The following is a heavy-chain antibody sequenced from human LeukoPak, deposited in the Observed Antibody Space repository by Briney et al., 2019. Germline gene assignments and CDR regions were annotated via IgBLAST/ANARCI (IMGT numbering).Heavy chain of an antibody. CDR2: ICWNSGSI. J-gene: IGHJ6*02. Sequence: PGRSLRLSCAASGFTFDDYAMHWVRQAPGKGLEWVSGICWNSGSIGYADSVKGRFTISRDNAKNSLYLQMNSLRAEDTALYYCAKAEGYGAPSLYYYYYGMDVWGQGTTVTVSS. V-gene: IGHV3-9*01. CDR1: GFTFDDYA. CDR3: AKAEGYGAPSLYYYYYGMDV. D-gene: IGHD4-17*01.